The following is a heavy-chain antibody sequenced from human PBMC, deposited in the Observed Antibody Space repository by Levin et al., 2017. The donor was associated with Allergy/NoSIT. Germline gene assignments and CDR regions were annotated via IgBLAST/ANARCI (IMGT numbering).Heavy chain of an antibody. CDR1: GFTFSNYW. CDR2: IKQDGSEK. Sequence: GGSLRLSCAASGFTFSNYWMSWVHQAPGKGLEWVADIKQDGSEKNYVDSVKGRFTISRDNAKNSLYLQMNSLRAEDTAVYYCARGLDTAMPPQHWGQGTLVTASS. CDR3: ARGLDTAMPPQH. V-gene: IGHV3-7*01. D-gene: IGHD5-18*01. J-gene: IGHJ4*02.